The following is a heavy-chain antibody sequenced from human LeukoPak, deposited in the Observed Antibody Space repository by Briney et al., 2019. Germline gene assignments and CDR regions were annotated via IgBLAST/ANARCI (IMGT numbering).Heavy chain of an antibody. CDR1: GFTFSSYS. D-gene: IGHD4-17*01. V-gene: IGHV3-21*01. CDR2: ISRSSRHL. J-gene: IGHJ1*01. Sequence: GGSLRLSCAASGFTFSSYSMNWVRQAPGKGLEWVSSISRSSRHLYYADSVKGRFTISRDDAKNSVYLQMNSLRADETAVYYCVRDFETVTTAYLQLWGQGTLVTVSS. CDR3: VRDFETVTTAYLQL.